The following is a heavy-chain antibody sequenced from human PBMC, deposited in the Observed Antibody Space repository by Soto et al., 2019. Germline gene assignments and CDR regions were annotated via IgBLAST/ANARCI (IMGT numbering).Heavy chain of an antibody. J-gene: IGHJ1*01. V-gene: IGHV1-69*13. CDR3: ARGGYCGGDCYHYFQH. CDR1: GGTFSSYA. Sequence: SVKVSCKASGGTFSSYAISWVRQAPGQGLEWMGGIIPIFGTANYAQKFQGRVTITADESTSTAYMELSSLRSEDTALYYCARGGYCGGDCYHYFQHWGQGTLVTVSS. D-gene: IGHD2-21*02. CDR2: IIPIFGTA.